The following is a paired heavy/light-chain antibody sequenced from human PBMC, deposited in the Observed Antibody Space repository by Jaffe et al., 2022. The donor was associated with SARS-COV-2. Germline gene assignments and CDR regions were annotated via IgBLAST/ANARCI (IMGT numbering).Heavy chain of an antibody. CDR1: GFSFSTSW. Sequence: EVQLVESGGGLVQPGGSLRLSCAASGFSFSTSWMTWVRQAPGRGLEWVANIKEDGSEKFFADSVKGRFTISRDNAKNSLYLQMSSLTAADTAVYYCTRDGVFCSSTGCYWSYWGLGTLVTVSS. J-gene: IGHJ4*02. CDR2: IKEDGSEK. CDR3: TRDGVFCSSTGCYWSY. V-gene: IGHV3-7*01. D-gene: IGHD2-2*01.
Light chain of an antibody. J-gene: IGKJ1*01. CDR1: QSIGNW. CDR3: QEYDTYSRT. CDR2: RAS. V-gene: IGKV1-5*03. Sequence: DIQMTQSPSTLSASLGDRVTITCRASQSIGNWLAWYQQKPGKAPKLLIYRASGLESGVPSRFSGSGSGTEFTLTISSLQPDDFATYYCQEYDTYSRTFGQGTKVEIK.